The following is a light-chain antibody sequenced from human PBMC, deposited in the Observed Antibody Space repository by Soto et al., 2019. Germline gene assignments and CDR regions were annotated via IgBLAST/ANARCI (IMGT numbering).Light chain of an antibody. CDR3: QQYYSTPYT. J-gene: IGKJ2*01. Sequence: DIVMTQSPDSLAVSLGERATINCKSSQSVLYSSNNKNYLAWYQQKPGQPPTLLIYWTSTRESGVPDRFSGSGSGTDFTLTISSLQAADVAVYYCQQYYSTPYTFGQGTKLEIK. CDR2: WTS. V-gene: IGKV4-1*01. CDR1: QSVLYSSNNKNY.